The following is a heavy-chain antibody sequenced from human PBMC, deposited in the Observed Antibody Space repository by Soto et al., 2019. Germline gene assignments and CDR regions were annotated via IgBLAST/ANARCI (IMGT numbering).Heavy chain of an antibody. CDR3: ARAGAATLSDY. D-gene: IGHD2-15*01. CDR1: GGSIINYY. Sequence: ETLSLTCTVSGGSIINYYCSWIRQPPGKGLEWIGYIYYSGSTNYNPSLKSRVTISVDTSKNQFSLKLSSVTAADTAVYYCARAGAATLSDYWGQGTLVTVSS. CDR2: IYYSGST. V-gene: IGHV4-59*01. J-gene: IGHJ4*02.